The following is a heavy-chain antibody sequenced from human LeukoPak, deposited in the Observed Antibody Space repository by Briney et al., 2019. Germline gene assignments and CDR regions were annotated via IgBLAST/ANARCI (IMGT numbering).Heavy chain of an antibody. Sequence: PSETLSLTCAVYGGSFSGYYWSWIRQPPGKGLEWIGEINHSGSTNYNPSLKSRVTISVDTSKNQFSLKLSSVTAADTAVYYCARGRFDSSGYYFGPIYYFDYWGQGTLVTASS. D-gene: IGHD3-22*01. CDR2: INHSGST. CDR1: GGSFSGYY. J-gene: IGHJ4*02. CDR3: ARGRFDSSGYYFGPIYYFDY. V-gene: IGHV4-34*01.